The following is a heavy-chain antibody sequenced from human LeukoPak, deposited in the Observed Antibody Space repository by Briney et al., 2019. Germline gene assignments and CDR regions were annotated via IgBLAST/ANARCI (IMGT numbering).Heavy chain of an antibody. CDR3: VNYYDSSDYQQPNHFDY. CDR1: GYSISSGYY. J-gene: IGHJ4*02. D-gene: IGHD3-22*01. V-gene: IGHV4-38-2*02. Sequence: SETLSLTCSVSGYSISSGYYWGWMRQVPGKGPEWLGSMDYSGITYYNPSLNSRVAISIDTSKNQFSLKLSSVTAADTAVYYCVNYYDSSDYQQPNHFDYWGQGTLVTVSS. CDR2: MDYSGIT.